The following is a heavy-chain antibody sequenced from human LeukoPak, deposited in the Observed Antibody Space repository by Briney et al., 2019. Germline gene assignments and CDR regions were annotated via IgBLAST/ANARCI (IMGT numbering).Heavy chain of an antibody. CDR1: GFTFSSYS. CDR2: ISSSSSYI. V-gene: IGHV3-21*01. D-gene: IGHD3-10*01. CDR3: ARDLAGSGSGTSMDV. J-gene: IGHJ6*02. Sequence: GGSLRLSCAASGFTFSSYSMNWVRQAPGKGLEWVSSISSSSSYIYYADSVKGRFTISRDNAKNSLYLQMNSLRAEDTAVYYCARDLAGSGSGTSMDVWGQGTTVTVSS.